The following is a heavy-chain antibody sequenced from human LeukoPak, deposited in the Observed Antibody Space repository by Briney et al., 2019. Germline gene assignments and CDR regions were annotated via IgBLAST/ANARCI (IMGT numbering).Heavy chain of an antibody. J-gene: IGHJ4*02. CDR3: ARDRSGYSSSWYAGSRGLDY. Sequence: KPSETLSLTCTVSGGSISSGSYYWGWIRQPPGKGLEWIGSIYYSGSTYYNPSLKSRVTISVDTSKNQFSLKLSSVTAADTAVYYCARDRSGYSSSWYAGSRGLDYWGQGTLVTVSS. D-gene: IGHD6-13*01. V-gene: IGHV4-39*07. CDR1: GGSISSGSYY. CDR2: IYYSGST.